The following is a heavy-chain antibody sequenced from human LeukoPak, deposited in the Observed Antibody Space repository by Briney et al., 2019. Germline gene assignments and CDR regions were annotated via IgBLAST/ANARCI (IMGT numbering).Heavy chain of an antibody. J-gene: IGHJ4*02. V-gene: IGHV3-48*03. CDR1: GFTFSSYE. CDR3: ARGRDKGDYSGGYYFDY. D-gene: IGHD4-17*01. Sequence: PGGSLRLSCAASGFTFSSYEMNWVRQAPGKGLEWVSYISSSGSTIYYADSVKGRFTISRDNAKNSLYLQMNSLRAEDTAVYYCARGRDKGDYSGGYYFDYWGQGTLVTVSS. CDR2: ISSSGSTI.